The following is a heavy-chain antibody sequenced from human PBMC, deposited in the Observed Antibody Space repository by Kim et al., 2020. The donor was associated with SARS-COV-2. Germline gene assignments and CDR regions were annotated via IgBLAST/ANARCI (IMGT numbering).Heavy chain of an antibody. Sequence: GGSLRLSCTASGFTLSHNAMTWVRQTPGKGLEWVSAITASGGNTYYADSVKGRFTTSRDNSKETLYLNLSSLRAEDTALYYCAKDVGHFNFWNGYYFD. CDR2: ITASGGNT. V-gene: IGHV3-23*01. J-gene: IGHJ4*01. CDR1: GFTLSHNA. CDR3: AKDVGHFNFWNGYYFD. D-gene: IGHD1-1*01.